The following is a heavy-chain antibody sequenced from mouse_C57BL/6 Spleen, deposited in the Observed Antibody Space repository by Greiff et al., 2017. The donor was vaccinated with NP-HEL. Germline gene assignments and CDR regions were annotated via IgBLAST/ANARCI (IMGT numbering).Heavy chain of an antibody. CDR3: ARYPTYYSNYGGPYYAMDY. CDR2: INPSTGGT. J-gene: IGHJ4*01. CDR1: GYSFTGYY. D-gene: IGHD2-5*01. V-gene: IGHV1-42*01. Sequence: EVQLQQSGPELVKPGASVKISCKASGYSFTGYYMNWVKQSPEKSLEWIGEINPSTGGTTYNQKFKAKATLTVDKSSSTAYMQLKSLTSEDSAVYYCARYPTYYSNYGGPYYAMDYWGQGTSVTVSS.